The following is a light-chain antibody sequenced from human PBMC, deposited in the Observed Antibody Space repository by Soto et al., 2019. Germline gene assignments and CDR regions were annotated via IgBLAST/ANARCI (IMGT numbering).Light chain of an antibody. CDR1: QSVTSNY. CDR3: QQYSTSPRT. V-gene: IGKV3-20*01. J-gene: IGKJ1*01. Sequence: EIVLTQSPGTLSLSAGERATLSCRASQSVTSNYLAWYQQKPGQAPRLLISGASSRATGIPDRFSGSGSGTDFTLTISRLEPEDFAVYYCQQYSTSPRTFRRGTKVEIK. CDR2: GAS.